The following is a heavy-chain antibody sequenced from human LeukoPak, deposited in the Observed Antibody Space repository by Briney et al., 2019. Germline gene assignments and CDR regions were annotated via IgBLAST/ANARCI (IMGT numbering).Heavy chain of an antibody. CDR2: INWSGGST. Sequence: GGSLRLSCTASGFAFDEHGMSWVRHVPGKGLEWVSGINWSGGSTVYADPLRGRFTISRDNAKNSLYLQMDSLRAEDTGLYYCARAPITSPFYFDYRGQGTLVTVSS. CDR1: GFAFDEHG. D-gene: IGHD2-2*01. J-gene: IGHJ4*02. CDR3: ARAPITSPFYFDY. V-gene: IGHV3-20*04.